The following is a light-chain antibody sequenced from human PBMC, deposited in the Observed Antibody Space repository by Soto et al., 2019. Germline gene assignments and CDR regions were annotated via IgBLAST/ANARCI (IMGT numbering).Light chain of an antibody. CDR3: QSYDSSLSGLV. CDR2: DVS. CDR1: SSDVGGYNY. J-gene: IGLJ2*01. Sequence: QSVLTQPASVSGSPGQSITISCTGTSSDVGGYNYVSWYQQHPGKAPKLMIYDVSNRPSGVPDRFSGSKSGTSASLAITGLQAEDEADYYCQSYDSSLSGLVFGGGTKVTVL. V-gene: IGLV2-14*01.